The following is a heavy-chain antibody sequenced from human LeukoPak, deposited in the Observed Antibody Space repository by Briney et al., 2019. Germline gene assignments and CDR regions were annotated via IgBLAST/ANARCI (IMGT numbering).Heavy chain of an antibody. D-gene: IGHD1-26*01. Sequence: GASVKVSCKASGYTFTSYAMNWVRQAPGQGLEWMGGIIPIFGTANYAQKFQGRVTITADESTSTAYMELSSLRSEDTAVYYCARSIVGANVKAFDIWGQGTMVTVSS. CDR3: ARSIVGANVKAFDI. V-gene: IGHV1-69*13. J-gene: IGHJ3*02. CDR1: GYTFTSYA. CDR2: IIPIFGTA.